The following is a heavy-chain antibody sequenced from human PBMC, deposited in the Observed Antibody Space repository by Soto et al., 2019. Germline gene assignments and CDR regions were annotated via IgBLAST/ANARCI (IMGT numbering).Heavy chain of an antibody. CDR3: ARRAHMSRRGEAFSYYYYGMDV. D-gene: IGHD2-21*01. V-gene: IGHV5-10-1*01. Sequence: EVQLVQSGAEVKKPGESLRISCKGSGYSFTSYWISWVRQMPGKGLEWMGRIDTIDSYTNYSPSFQGHVIISADRSNSTADLQWSSLKASDTAMYYCARRAHMSRRGEAFSYYYYGMDVWRQVTTVSVSS. J-gene: IGHJ6*02. CDR2: IDTIDSYT. CDR1: GYSFTSYW.